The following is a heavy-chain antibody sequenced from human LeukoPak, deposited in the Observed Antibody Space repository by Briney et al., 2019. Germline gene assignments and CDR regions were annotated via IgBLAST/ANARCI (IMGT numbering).Heavy chain of an antibody. V-gene: IGHV4-39*07. Sequence: SETLSLTCTVSGGSISSSSYYWGWIRQPPGKGLEWIGSIYYSGSTYYNPSLKSRVTISVDTSKNQFSLKLSSVTAADTAVYYCAGQPYSSSWSPRVDYWGQGTLVTVSS. D-gene: IGHD6-13*01. J-gene: IGHJ4*02. CDR2: IYYSGST. CDR3: AGQPYSSSWSPRVDY. CDR1: GGSISSSSYY.